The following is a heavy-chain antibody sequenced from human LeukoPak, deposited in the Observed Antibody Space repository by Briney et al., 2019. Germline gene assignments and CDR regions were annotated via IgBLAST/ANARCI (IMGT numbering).Heavy chain of an antibody. Sequence: PSETLSLTCAVYGGSFSGYYWSWIRQPPGKGLEWIGEINHSGSTNYNPSLKSRVTISVDTSKNQFSLKLSSVTAADTAVYYCARRPLIARGSYVVDEYFQHWGQGTLVTVSS. J-gene: IGHJ1*01. CDR2: INHSGST. D-gene: IGHD2-15*01. V-gene: IGHV4-34*01. CDR3: ARRPLIARGSYVVDEYFQH. CDR1: GGSFSGYY.